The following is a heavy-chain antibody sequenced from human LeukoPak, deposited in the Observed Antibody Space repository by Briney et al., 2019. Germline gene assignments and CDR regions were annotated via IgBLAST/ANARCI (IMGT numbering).Heavy chain of an antibody. CDR2: ISKTGTSI. D-gene: IGHD3-3*01. V-gene: IGHV3-11*01. CDR3: VAGVALDY. J-gene: IGHJ4*02. Sequence: GGSLGLSCTASGLNFSVYYMTWIRQAPGNGLGAPGNGLEWLSHISKTGTSIYYADSVRGRFTISRDNAKNSLYLHMNSLRAEDTAVYYCVAGVALDYWGQGALVTVSS. CDR1: GLNFSVYY.